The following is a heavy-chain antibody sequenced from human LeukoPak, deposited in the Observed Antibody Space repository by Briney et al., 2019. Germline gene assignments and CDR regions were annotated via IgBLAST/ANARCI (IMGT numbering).Heavy chain of an antibody. V-gene: IGHV3-30*02. J-gene: IGHJ4*02. CDR2: IRYDGSNK. D-gene: IGHD3-22*01. CDR1: GFTFSSYG. CDR3: ARDTITMIAF. Sequence: GSLRLSCAASGFTFSSYGMHWVRQAPGKGLEWVAFIRYDGSNKYYADSVKGRFTISRDNYKNTLYLQMNSLRAEDTAVYYCARDTITMIAFWGQGTLVTDSS.